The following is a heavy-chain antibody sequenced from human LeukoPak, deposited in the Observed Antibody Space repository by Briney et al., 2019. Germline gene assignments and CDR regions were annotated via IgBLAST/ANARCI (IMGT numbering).Heavy chain of an antibody. Sequence: SETLSLTCAVYGGSFSGYYWSWIRQPPGKGPEWIGEINHRGSTNYNPSLKSRVTIPVDTSKNQFSLRLSSVTAADTAVYYCARGLDYGDYGLPGYWGQGTLVTVSS. CDR1: GGSFSGYY. J-gene: IGHJ4*02. CDR2: INHRGST. D-gene: IGHD4-17*01. CDR3: ARGLDYGDYGLPGY. V-gene: IGHV4-34*01.